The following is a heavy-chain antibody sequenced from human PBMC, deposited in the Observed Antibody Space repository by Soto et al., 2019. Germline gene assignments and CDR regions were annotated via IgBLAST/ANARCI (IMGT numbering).Heavy chain of an antibody. J-gene: IGHJ3*02. Sequence: SQTLSLTCAISGDSVSSNSAGWNWISQSPSRGLEWLGRTYYRSKWYHDYAPSVKSRITINPDTSKNQFSLEVKSVTPEDTAVYYCARIRTQDDAFDIWGQGTMVTVSS. CDR3: ARIRTQDDAFDI. CDR1: GDSVSSNSAG. D-gene: IGHD3-3*02. CDR2: TYYRSKWYH. V-gene: IGHV6-1*01.